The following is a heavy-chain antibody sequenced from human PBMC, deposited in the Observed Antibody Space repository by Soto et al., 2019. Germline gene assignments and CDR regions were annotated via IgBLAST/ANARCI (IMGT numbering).Heavy chain of an antibody. CDR2: IYYSGST. CDR3: ARASPDLIGFFGVVIFDY. CDR1: GGSISSYY. J-gene: IGHJ4*02. D-gene: IGHD3-3*01. V-gene: IGHV4-59*01. Sequence: SETLSLTCTVSGGSISSYYWSWIRQPPGKGLEWIGYIYYSGSTNYNPSLKSRVTISVDTSKNQFSLKLSSVTAADTAVYYCARASPDLIGFFGVVIFDYWGQGTLVTVSS.